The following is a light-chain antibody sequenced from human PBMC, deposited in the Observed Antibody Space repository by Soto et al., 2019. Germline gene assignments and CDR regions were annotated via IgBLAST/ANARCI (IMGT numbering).Light chain of an antibody. Sequence: DIQMTQSPYSLSASVGDRVTITCRAGHTINNYLNWYQQRPGKSPKLLIYASSSLQSGVPSRFRGSGSGTDFTLTITSLQHEDFATSFCQQSYSTPPTFGQGNNVAIK. CDR1: HTINNY. V-gene: IGKV1-39*01. J-gene: IGKJ1*01. CDR3: QQSYSTPPT. CDR2: ASS.